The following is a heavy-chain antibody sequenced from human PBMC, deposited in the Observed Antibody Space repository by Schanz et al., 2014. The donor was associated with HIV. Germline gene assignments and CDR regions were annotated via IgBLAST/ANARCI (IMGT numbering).Heavy chain of an antibody. CDR2: ITGSGVST. J-gene: IGHJ4*02. Sequence: VQLVESGGGVVQPGRSLRLSCAASGFTFDSYGIHWVRQAPGKGLEWVSGITGSGVSTYYADSVKGRFTISRDNSKNTLYLQMNSLRAEDTAIYYCAKPEYDSSGNSQTHFDYWGQGTLVSVSS. D-gene: IGHD3-22*01. CDR1: GFTFDSYG. V-gene: IGHV3-23*04. CDR3: AKPEYDSSGNSQTHFDY.